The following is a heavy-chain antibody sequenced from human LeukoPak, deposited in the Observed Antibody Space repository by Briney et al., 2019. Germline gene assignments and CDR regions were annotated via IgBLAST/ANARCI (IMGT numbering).Heavy chain of an antibody. V-gene: IGHV3-23*01. CDR3: AKDSMVQGGYYFDY. D-gene: IGHD3-10*01. CDR1: GFTFSSYA. CDR2: ISGSGGST. J-gene: IGHJ4*02. Sequence: GGSLRLSCVASGFTFSSYAMSWVRQAPGKGLEWVSAISGSGGSTYYADSVKGRFTISRDNSKNTLYLQMNSLRAEDTAVYYCAKDSMVQGGYYFDYWGQGTLVTVSS.